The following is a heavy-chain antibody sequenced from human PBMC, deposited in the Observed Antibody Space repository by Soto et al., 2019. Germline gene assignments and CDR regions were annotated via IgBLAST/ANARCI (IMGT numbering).Heavy chain of an antibody. Sequence: LSLTCAVYGGFVSSGSYYWSWIRQPPGKGLEWIGEMSHSGGTRFNPSLKSRVTISVDTSKNQFSLKMSSVTAADTALYYCARVERGTVTTVVDAFDIWGPGTMVTVSS. J-gene: IGHJ3*02. CDR3: ARVERGTVTTVVDAFDI. D-gene: IGHD1-1*01. CDR2: MSHSGGT. CDR1: GGFVSSGSYY. V-gene: IGHV4-61*01.